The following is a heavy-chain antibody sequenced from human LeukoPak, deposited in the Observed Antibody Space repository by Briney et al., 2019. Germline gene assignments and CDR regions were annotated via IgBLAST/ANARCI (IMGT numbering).Heavy chain of an antibody. CDR1: GGSISSNY. V-gene: IGHV4-59*08. CDR3: ARHIYGAYYYMDV. D-gene: IGHD3-10*01. Sequence: SETLSLTCTVSGGSISSNYWSWIRQPPGKGLEWIGYVSYSETSNYNPSLKSRVTISIDTSKNPFSLSLSSVTAADTAVYYCARHIYGAYYYMDVWGKGTTVTVSS. CDR2: VSYSETS. J-gene: IGHJ6*03.